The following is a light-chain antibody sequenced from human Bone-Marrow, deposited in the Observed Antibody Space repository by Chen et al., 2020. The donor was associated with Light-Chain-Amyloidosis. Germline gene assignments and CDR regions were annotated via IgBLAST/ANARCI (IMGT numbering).Light chain of an antibody. CDR3: AAWDVSLNAQWV. V-gene: IGLV1-44*01. Sequence: QSVLTQPPSASGTTGQRVTISCSGSSSNIGSKTVNWYQQLPGTAPKLLIYSNNQRPSGVPDRFSGSKSGTSASLAISGLQSEDEADYYCAAWDVSLNAQWVFGGGTKLTVL. CDR1: SSNIGSKT. CDR2: SNN. J-gene: IGLJ3*02.